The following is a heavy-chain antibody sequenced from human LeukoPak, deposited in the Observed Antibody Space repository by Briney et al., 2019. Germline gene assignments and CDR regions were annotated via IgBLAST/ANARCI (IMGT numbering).Heavy chain of an antibody. CDR2: KYYSGSP. V-gene: IGHV4-31*03. Sequence: AQTLSLTCNVSGVSVSDGRYYWTWIRQHPGKGLEWFVYKYYSGSPKYHPSLKSRLTISIDTSKNQFSLQLSSVTAADTATYYCATPYCSGISCLDVFNMWGQGTRVTVSS. D-gene: IGHD2-2*01. CDR3: ATPYCSGISCLDVFNM. J-gene: IGHJ3*02. CDR1: GVSVSDGRYY.